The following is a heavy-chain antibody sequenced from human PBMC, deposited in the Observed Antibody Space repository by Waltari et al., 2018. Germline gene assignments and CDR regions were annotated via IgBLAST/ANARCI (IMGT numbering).Heavy chain of an antibody. CDR2: ISGSGGST. D-gene: IGHD2-15*01. CDR1: GFPFSSYA. CDR3: AKDNTHIVVVVAATPGDAFDI. V-gene: IGHV3-23*04. Sequence: EVQLVESGGGLVQPGGSLRLSCAASGFPFSSYAMSWVRQAPGKGLAWVSAISGSGGSTYYADSVKGRFTISRDNSKNTLYLQMNSLRAEDTAVYYCAKDNTHIVVVVAATPGDAFDIWGQGTMVTVSS. J-gene: IGHJ3*02.